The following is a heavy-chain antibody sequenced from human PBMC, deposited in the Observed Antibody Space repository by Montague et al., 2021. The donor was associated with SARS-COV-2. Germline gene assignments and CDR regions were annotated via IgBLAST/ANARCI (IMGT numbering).Heavy chain of an antibody. Sequence: SETLSLTCSVSGGSMSSYHWVWIRQPPGKGLEWIGYVSYRGSTNYNLSLKSRVTITLHTSKNRFSLRVTSVTAADTAVDYCARDVRYYYDQWGQGILVTVSS. D-gene: IGHD3-10*01. CDR3: ARDVRYYYDQ. CDR2: VSYRGST. V-gene: IGHV4-59*01. J-gene: IGHJ4*02. CDR1: GGSMSSYH.